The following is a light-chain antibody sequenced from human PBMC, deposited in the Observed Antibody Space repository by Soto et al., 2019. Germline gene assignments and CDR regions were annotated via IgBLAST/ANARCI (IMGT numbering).Light chain of an antibody. CDR3: RQRYNWRLT. V-gene: IGKV3-11*01. CDR2: AAF. J-gene: IGKJ4*01. Sequence: TVLTQSPATLSLSPGERATLACTASQSIGNSLGWFQQKPGQAPRLLIDAAFNRATGIPARFTGSGSGSDFTPTISSLEPEDLGVYYCRQRYNWRLTFGGGTKVEIK. CDR1: QSIGNS.